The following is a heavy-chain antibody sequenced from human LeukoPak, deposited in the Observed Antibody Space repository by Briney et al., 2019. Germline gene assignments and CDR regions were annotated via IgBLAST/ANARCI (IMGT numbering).Heavy chain of an antibody. CDR3: ARASVVVPAAAESYYYYYMDV. Sequence: SMKVSCKASGGTFSSYAISWVRQAPGQGLEWMGGIIPIFGTANYAQKFQGRVTITTDESTSTAYMELSSLRSEDTAVYYCARASVVVPAAAESYYYYYMDVWGKGTTVTVSS. CDR2: IIPIFGTA. D-gene: IGHD2-2*01. V-gene: IGHV1-69*05. CDR1: GGTFSSYA. J-gene: IGHJ6*03.